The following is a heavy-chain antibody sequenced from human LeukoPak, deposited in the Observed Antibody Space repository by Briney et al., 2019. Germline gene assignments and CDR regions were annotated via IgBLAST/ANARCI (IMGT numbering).Heavy chain of an antibody. J-gene: IGHJ4*02. CDR3: ARGKDYSNYYFDY. CDR1: GFTFSSYA. Sequence: GGSLRLSCAASGFTFSSYAMHWVRQAPGKGLEWVAVISYDGSDKYYADSVKGRFTISRGNSKNTLYLQMNSLRAEDTAVYYCARGKDYSNYYFDYWSQGTLVTVSS. D-gene: IGHD4-4*01. V-gene: IGHV3-30-3*01. CDR2: ISYDGSDK.